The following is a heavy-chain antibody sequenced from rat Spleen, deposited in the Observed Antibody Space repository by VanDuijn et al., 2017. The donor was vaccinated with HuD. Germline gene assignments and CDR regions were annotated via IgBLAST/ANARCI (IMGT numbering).Heavy chain of an antibody. D-gene: IGHD1-9*01. J-gene: IGHJ2*01. Sequence: EVQLQESGPGLVKPSQSLSLTCSVTGYDITSNYWGWIRNFPGNKMEWIGHMSYSGRTTYNPSLKSRISITRDTSKNQFFLQLNSVTTEDTATYFCARHGYNSYFDYWGQGVMVTVSS. CDR1: GYDITSNY. CDR2: MSYSGRT. CDR3: ARHGYNSYFDY. V-gene: IGHV3-1*01.